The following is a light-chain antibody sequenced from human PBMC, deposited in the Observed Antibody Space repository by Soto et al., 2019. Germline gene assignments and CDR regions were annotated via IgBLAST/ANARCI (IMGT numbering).Light chain of an antibody. CDR2: SGS. V-gene: IGKV2-28*01. CDR1: QNLLGTNIDNY. CDR3: MQARLAPST. Sequence: EIVLTQSPLSMPVTPGEPASISCRSSQNLLGTNIDNYLAWYLQKPGQAPQLLIYSGSNRAGGVPARFSGSGSGTDFTLKISRVQAEDVGAYYCMQARLAPSTFGQGTKVDIK. J-gene: IGKJ1*01.